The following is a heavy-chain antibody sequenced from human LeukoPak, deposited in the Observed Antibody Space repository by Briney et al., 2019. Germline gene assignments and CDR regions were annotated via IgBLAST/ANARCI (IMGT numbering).Heavy chain of an antibody. J-gene: IGHJ5*02. D-gene: IGHD4-11*01. CDR2: IRYDGSNK. Sequence: PGGSLRLSCAASGFTFSSYGMHWVRQAPGKGLEWVAFIRYDGSNKYYADSAKGRFTISRDNSKNTLYLQMNSLRAEDTAVYYCAKDLTTVTTIRFDPWGQGTLVTVSS. V-gene: IGHV3-30*02. CDR1: GFTFSSYG. CDR3: AKDLTTVTTIRFDP.